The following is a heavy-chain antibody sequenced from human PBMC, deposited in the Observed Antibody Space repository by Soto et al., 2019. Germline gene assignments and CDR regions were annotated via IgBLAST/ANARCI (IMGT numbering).Heavy chain of an antibody. CDR3: ARAPYYCSGGSCYVRWFDP. Sequence: QVQLQQWGAGLLKPSETLSLTCAVYGGSFSGYYWSWIRQPPGKGLEWIGEINHSGSTNYNPSLKSRVTISVDTSKNQFSLKLSSVTAADTAVYYCARAPYYCSGGSCYVRWFDPWGQGTLVTVSS. V-gene: IGHV4-34*01. D-gene: IGHD2-15*01. CDR2: INHSGST. CDR1: GGSFSGYY. J-gene: IGHJ5*02.